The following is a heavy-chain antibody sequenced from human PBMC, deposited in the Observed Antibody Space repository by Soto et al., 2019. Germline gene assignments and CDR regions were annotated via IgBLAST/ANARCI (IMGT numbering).Heavy chain of an antibody. CDR3: ATSRYADRSGDYCDF. Sequence: PGGSLRLSCAASGFTFSNYSMSWVRQAPGKGLEWVSGIGGRGTSSYYADSVKGRFAISRDNSYNTLFLQLHSVRAEDTAVYYCATSRYADRSGDYCDFCGQGTRVTVSS. D-gene: IGHD3-22*01. J-gene: IGHJ4*02. CDR1: GFTFSNYS. CDR2: IGGRGTSS. V-gene: IGHV3-23*01.